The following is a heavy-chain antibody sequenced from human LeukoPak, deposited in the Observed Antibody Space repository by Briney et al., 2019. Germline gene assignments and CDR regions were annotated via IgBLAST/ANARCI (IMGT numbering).Heavy chain of an antibody. D-gene: IGHD1-26*01. J-gene: IGHJ3*02. Sequence: GGALEISWQAFGYRFTTYWIGLGRQMPGKGLGGVGIIYPGDSDSRYSPSFQGQVTISADKSISTAYLQWSSLKASDTAMYFCARHLGSIGGAFDIWGQGTMVTVSS. CDR1: GYRFTTYW. CDR3: ARHLGSIGGAFDI. V-gene: IGHV5-51*01. CDR2: IYPGDSDS.